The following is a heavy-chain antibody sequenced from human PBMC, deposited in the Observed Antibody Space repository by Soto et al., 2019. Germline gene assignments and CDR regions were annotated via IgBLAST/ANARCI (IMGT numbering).Heavy chain of an antibody. Sequence: QVQLVQSGAEVKKPGASVKVSCKPSGYTFTDYYLHWVRQAPGQGLEWMGWINPNNGGTKYAQKFQGWVTMTRDTSISTAFMELSRLTSDDTAVYYCASGKQKQMDGALDYWGQGTLVTVSS. V-gene: IGHV1-2*04. CDR2: INPNNGGT. D-gene: IGHD6-13*01. J-gene: IGHJ4*02. CDR1: GYTFTDYY. CDR3: ASGKQKQMDGALDY.